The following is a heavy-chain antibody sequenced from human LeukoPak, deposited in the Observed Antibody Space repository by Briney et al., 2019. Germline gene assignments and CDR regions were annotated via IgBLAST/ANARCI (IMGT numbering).Heavy chain of an antibody. CDR1: GYTLTELS. D-gene: IGHD1-1*01. V-gene: IGHV1-24*01. Sequence: ASVKLSCKVPGYTLTELSMHWVRQAPGTGLEWMGGFDPEDGETIYAQKCQGRVTMTEDTSTDTAYMELSSLRSEDTAVYYCATYNWNTFDYYYMDVWGKGTTVTVSS. J-gene: IGHJ6*03. CDR2: FDPEDGET. CDR3: ATYNWNTFDYYYMDV.